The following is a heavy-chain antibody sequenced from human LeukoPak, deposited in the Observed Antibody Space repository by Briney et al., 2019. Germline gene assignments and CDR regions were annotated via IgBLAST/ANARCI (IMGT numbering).Heavy chain of an antibody. CDR1: GGSISSYY. J-gene: IGHJ6*03. Sequence: KPSETLSLTCTVSGGSISSYYWSWIRQPPGKGLEWIGYIYYSGSTNYNPSLKSRVTISVDTSKNQFSLKLSSVTAADTAVYYCARHPYYYYYMDVWGKGTTVTVSS. V-gene: IGHV4-59*01. CDR2: IYYSGST. CDR3: ARHPYYYYYMDV.